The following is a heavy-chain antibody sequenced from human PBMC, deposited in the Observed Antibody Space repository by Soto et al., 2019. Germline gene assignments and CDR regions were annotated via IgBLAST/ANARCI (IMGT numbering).Heavy chain of an antibody. CDR2: IYYSGST. CDR3: ARRKSSSWYGL. V-gene: IGHV4-30-4*01. CDR1: GGSISSGDYY. D-gene: IGHD6-13*01. J-gene: IGHJ4*02. Sequence: SETLSLTCTVSGGSISSGDYYWSWIRQPPGKGLEWIGYIYYSGSTYYNPSLKSRVTISVDTSKNQFSLKLSSVTAADTAVYYCARRKSSSWYGLWGQGTLVTVSS.